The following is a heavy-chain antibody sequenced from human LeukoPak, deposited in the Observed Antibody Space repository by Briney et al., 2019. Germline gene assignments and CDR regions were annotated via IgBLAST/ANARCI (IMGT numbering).Heavy chain of an antibody. CDR1: GFPFSGYS. Sequence: GGSLRLSCAASGFPFSGYSMTWVRQAPGKGLEWVANIKPDGTTKFYVDSVKGRFTISRDNALNSLYLQMNSLRAEDTAIYYCARSIPYGTTWYGRSDYWGQGTLVTVSS. CDR2: IKPDGTTK. J-gene: IGHJ4*02. D-gene: IGHD6-13*01. V-gene: IGHV3-7*03. CDR3: ARSIPYGTTWYGRSDY.